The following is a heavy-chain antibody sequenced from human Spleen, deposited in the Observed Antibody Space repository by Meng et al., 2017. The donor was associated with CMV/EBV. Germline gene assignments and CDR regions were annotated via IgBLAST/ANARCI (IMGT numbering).Heavy chain of an antibody. V-gene: IGHV3-30*02. CDR1: GFTFSSYG. Sequence: GESLKISCAASGFTFSSYGMHWVRQAPGKGLEWVAFIRYDGSNKYYADSVKGRFTISRDNSKNTLYLQMNSLRAEDTAVYYCAKDHVGANGMDVWGQGTTVTVSS. J-gene: IGHJ6*02. D-gene: IGHD1-26*01. CDR3: AKDHVGANGMDV. CDR2: IRYDGSNK.